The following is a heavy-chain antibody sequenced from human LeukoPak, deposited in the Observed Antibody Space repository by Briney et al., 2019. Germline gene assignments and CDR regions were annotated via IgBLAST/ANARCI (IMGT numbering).Heavy chain of an antibody. CDR2: INHGGST. CDR3: ARYLDYGGNSRVFQH. V-gene: IGHV4-34*01. D-gene: IGHD4-23*01. Sequence: PSETLSLTCAVYGGSFSGYYWSWIRQPPGKGLERIGEINHGGSTNYNPSLKSRVTISIDTSKNQFSLKLSSVTAADTAAYYCARYLDYGGNSRVFQHWGQGTLVTVSS. J-gene: IGHJ1*01. CDR1: GGSFSGYY.